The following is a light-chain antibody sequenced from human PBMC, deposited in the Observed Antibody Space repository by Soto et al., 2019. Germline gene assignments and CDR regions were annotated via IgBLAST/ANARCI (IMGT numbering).Light chain of an antibody. V-gene: IGLV2-8*01. CDR1: NSDVGGYNF. Sequence: QSALTQPPSASGSPGQSVTISCTGTNSDVGGYNFVSWYQQHTGKAPKLIIYEVTKRPSGVPDRFSGSKSGKTASLTVSGLQAEDEADYYGRSYAGSNNRYVFGTGTKRTIL. J-gene: IGLJ1*01. CDR2: EVT. CDR3: RSYAGSNNRYV.